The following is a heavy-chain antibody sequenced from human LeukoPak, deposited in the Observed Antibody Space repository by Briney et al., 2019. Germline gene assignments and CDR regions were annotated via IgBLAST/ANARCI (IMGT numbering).Heavy chain of an antibody. J-gene: IGHJ4*02. CDR2: IKSKSDGETT. CDR1: GFTFSNAW. V-gene: IGHV3-15*01. CDR3: TTEGELWLSFDY. D-gene: IGHD3-16*01. Sequence: KPGGSLRLSCAASGFTFSNAWMSWVRQAPGKGLEWIGRIKSKSDGETTDYAAPVKGRFTISRDDSKNTLYLQMNSLKTEDTAVYYCTTEGELWLSFDYWGQGTLVTVSS.